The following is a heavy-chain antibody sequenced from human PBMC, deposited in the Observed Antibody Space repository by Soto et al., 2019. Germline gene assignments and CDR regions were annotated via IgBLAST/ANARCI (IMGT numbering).Heavy chain of an antibody. J-gene: IGHJ4*02. CDR3: ARGLIYDSSGYYFDY. V-gene: IGHV1-46*01. CDR2: INPSGGST. CDR1: GYTFTSYY. D-gene: IGHD3-22*01. Sequence: ASVKVSCKASGYTFTSYYMHWVRQAPGQGLELIGIINPSGGSTRYAQKFQGRVTMTRDTSTSTVYMELSSLRSEDTAVYYCARGLIYDSSGYYFDYWGQGTLVTVSS.